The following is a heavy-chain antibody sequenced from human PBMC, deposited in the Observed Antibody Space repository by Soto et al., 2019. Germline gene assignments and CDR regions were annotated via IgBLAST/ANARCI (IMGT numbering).Heavy chain of an antibody. CDR3: ANDVGFSNSWYLDY. V-gene: IGHV3-30*18. J-gene: IGHJ4*02. CDR1: GFSFSSYG. D-gene: IGHD6-13*01. CDR2: ISYDGRTK. Sequence: QVQRVESGGGVVQPGRALRLSCAASGFSFSSYGMHWVLQAPGTGMKWVAVISYDGRTKYYADSVKGRFTSSRDNSKSTLYLQMNSLRSDDTAVYYCANDVGFSNSWYLDYWGQVTLVTVSS.